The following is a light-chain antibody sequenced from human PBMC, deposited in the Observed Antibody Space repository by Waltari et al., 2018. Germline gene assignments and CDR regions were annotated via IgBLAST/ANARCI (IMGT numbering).Light chain of an antibody. Sequence: EIVLTQSPGTLSLSPGERATLSCRASQSIGRSLVWYQQKPGQAPRILIYDVSRRATGIPDRFSGSGYGTDFSLTISRLEPEDFAVYYCQKYERLPATFGQGTTVEIK. J-gene: IGKJ1*01. CDR1: QSIGRS. CDR3: QKYERLPAT. CDR2: DVS. V-gene: IGKV3-20*01.